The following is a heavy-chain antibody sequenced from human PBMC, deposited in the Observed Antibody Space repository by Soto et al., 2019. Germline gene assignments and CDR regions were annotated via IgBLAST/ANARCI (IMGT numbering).Heavy chain of an antibody. CDR3: ARGLGYCSGGSCYAAYYYYGMDV. CDR1: GGPISSSNW. CDR2: IYHSGST. V-gene: IGHV4-4*02. J-gene: IGHJ6*02. D-gene: IGHD2-15*01. Sequence: SETLSLTCAVSGGPISSSNWWSWVRQPPGKGLEWIGEIYHSGSTNYNPSLKSRVTISVDKSKNQFSLKLSSVTAADTAVYYCARGLGYCSGGSCYAAYYYYGMDVWGQGTTVTVS.